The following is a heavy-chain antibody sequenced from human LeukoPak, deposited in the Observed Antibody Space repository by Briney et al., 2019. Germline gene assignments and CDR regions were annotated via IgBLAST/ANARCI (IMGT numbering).Heavy chain of an antibody. CDR1: GYIFTSYW. CDR2: IYPGDSDT. Sequence: GESLKISCQGSGYIFTSYWIGWVRQLPGKGLEWMGIIYPGDSDTRYSPSFQGQVTISADKSISTAYLQWSSLKASDTAMYYCARPQPDGGNSRFDPWGQGTLVTVSS. J-gene: IGHJ5*02. V-gene: IGHV5-51*01. CDR3: ARPQPDGGNSRFDP. D-gene: IGHD4-23*01.